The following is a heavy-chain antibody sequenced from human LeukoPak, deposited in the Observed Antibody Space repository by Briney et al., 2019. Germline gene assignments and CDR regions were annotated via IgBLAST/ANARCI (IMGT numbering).Heavy chain of an antibody. CDR2: IKHDGSDK. V-gene: IGHV3-7*01. J-gene: IGHJ4*02. CDR3: AREGGFYYGSGSSNDF. Sequence: GGSLRLSCEASGFTFRSYWMTWVRQAPGKGLEWVASIKHDGSDKYYVDSVKGRLTISRDNAKNSLFLVMNRLRGEDTAVYYCAREGGFYYGSGSSNDFWGQGTLVTVSS. D-gene: IGHD3-10*01. CDR1: GFTFRSYW.